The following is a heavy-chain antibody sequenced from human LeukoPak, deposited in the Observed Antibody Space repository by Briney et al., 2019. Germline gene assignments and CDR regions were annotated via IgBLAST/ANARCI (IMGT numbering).Heavy chain of an antibody. CDR3: AKGPYCSGGRDPYDY. Sequence: GGSLRLSCAASGFTFSSYGMHWVRQAPGNGLHCVAVISYDGSNKYYADSVKGRFTISRDNSKNTLYLQMNSLRAEDTAVYYCAKGPYCSGGRDPYDYWGQGTLVTVSS. CDR2: ISYDGSNK. V-gene: IGHV3-30*18. J-gene: IGHJ4*02. D-gene: IGHD2-15*01. CDR1: GFTFSSYG.